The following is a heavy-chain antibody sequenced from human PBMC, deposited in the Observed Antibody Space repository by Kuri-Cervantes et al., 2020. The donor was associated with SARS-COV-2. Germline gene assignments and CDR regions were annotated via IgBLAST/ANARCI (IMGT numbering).Heavy chain of an antibody. Sequence: GGSLRLSCAASGFTFSDYYMSWIRQAPGKGLEWVSSISSSSSYIYYADSVKGRFTISRDNAKNSLYLQMNSLRAEDTAVYYCASGQGYCSGGSCYGSYWYFDLWGRGTLVTVSS. CDR3: ASGQGYCSGGSCYGSYWYFDL. J-gene: IGHJ2*01. D-gene: IGHD2-15*01. CDR1: GFTFSDYY. CDR2: ISSSSSYI. V-gene: IGHV3-11*06.